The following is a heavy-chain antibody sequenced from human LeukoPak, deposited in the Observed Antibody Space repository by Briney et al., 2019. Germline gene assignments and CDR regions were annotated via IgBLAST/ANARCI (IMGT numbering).Heavy chain of an antibody. J-gene: IGHJ4*02. Sequence: PSETLSLTCTVSGGSISSYYWSWIRQPPGKGLEWIGYIYYSGSTNYNPSLKSRVTISVDTSKNQFSLRLNSVTAADSAVYFCASSRGPSSSWSFDSWGQGILVTVSS. CDR2: IYYSGST. V-gene: IGHV4-59*01. CDR1: GGSISSYY. D-gene: IGHD6-13*01. CDR3: ASSRGPSSSWSFDS.